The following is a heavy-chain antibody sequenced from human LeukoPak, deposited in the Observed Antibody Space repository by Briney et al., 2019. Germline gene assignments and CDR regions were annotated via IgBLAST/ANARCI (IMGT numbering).Heavy chain of an antibody. V-gene: IGHV4-61*02. CDR1: GGSISSGSYY. CDR2: IYTSGSS. D-gene: IGHD3-10*01. Sequence: PSLTLSLTCTVSGGSISSGSYYWSWIRQHAGKGLEWIGRIYTSGSSNYNPSLKSRVTISVDTSKNQFSLKLSSVTAADTAVYYCARSVYYSNRYWYFDIWGRGTLVTVSS. J-gene: IGHJ2*01. CDR3: ARSVYYSNRYWYFDI.